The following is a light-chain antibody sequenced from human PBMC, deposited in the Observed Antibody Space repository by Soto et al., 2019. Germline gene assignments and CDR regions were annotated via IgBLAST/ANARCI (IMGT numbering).Light chain of an antibody. CDR3: SSYTSSLYV. Sequence: QSALTQPASVSGSPGQSITISRTGTSSDVGGYNYVSWYQQHPGKAPKLMIYDVSNRLSGVSNRFSGSKSGNTASLTISGLQAEDEADYYCSSYTSSLYVFGTGTKVTVL. CDR2: DVS. J-gene: IGLJ1*01. V-gene: IGLV2-14*01. CDR1: SSDVGGYNY.